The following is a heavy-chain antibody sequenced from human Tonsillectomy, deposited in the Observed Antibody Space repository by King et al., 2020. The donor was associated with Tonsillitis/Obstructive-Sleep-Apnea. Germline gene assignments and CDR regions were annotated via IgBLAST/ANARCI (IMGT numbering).Heavy chain of an antibody. D-gene: IGHD4-23*01. CDR2: ISFDGSKK. J-gene: IGHJ4*02. Sequence: VQLVESGGGVVQPGRSLRLSCVASGFDFNTYGIHWVRQAPGKGLEWVAVISFDGSKKYYADSVKGRFTISRDNSKKTLFLQMNSLGGDDTAVYYCAKGRPGGCDWGQGARVTVSS. CDR3: AKGRPGGCD. CDR1: GFDFNTYG. V-gene: IGHV3-30*18.